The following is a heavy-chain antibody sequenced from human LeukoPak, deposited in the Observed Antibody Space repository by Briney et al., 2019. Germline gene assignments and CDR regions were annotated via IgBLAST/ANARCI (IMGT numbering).Heavy chain of an antibody. J-gene: IGHJ4*02. CDR2: ISYDGSNK. Sequence: GRSLRLSCAASGFTFSSYAMHWVRQAPGKGLEWVAVISYDGSNKYYADSVKGRFTISRDNSKNTLYLQMNSLRAEDTAVYYCARVSFYYGSGSLFDYWGQGTLVTVSS. D-gene: IGHD3-10*01. CDR1: GFTFSSYA. V-gene: IGHV3-30-3*01. CDR3: ARVSFYYGSGSLFDY.